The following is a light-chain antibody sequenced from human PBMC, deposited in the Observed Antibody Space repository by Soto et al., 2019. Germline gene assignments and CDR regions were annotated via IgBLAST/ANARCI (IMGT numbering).Light chain of an antibody. CDR2: DAF. CDR1: QNVKTR. V-gene: IGKV3-15*01. J-gene: IGKJ4*01. Sequence: EKVMTQSPATLSVSPGERATLSCRASQNVKTRLAWYQQKPGQAPRLLIYDAFTRATGIPARFSGSASGTEFTLTISSLQSEDFAVYYCQQYGEWPLTFGGGTKV. CDR3: QQYGEWPLT.